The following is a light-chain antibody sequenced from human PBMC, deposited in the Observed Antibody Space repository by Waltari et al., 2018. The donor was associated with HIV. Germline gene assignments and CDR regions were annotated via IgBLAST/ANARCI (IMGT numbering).Light chain of an antibody. V-gene: IGKV1-5*03. Sequence: DSQMTQSPSTLSASVGDRVTITCRASQSISSWLAWYQQKPGKGPKLLIYKASSLESGVPSRFSGSASGTQFTLTVSSLQSEDFAVYYCQQYTNWPITFGQETRLEIK. CDR1: QSISSW. J-gene: IGKJ5*01. CDR3: QQYTNWPIT. CDR2: KAS.